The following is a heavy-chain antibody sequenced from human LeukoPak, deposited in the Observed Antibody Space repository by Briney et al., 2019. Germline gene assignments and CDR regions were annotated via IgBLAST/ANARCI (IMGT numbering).Heavy chain of an antibody. D-gene: IGHD3-10*01. CDR3: ARTARRITMVRGVTAGQNWFDP. V-gene: IGHV1-2*02. J-gene: IGHJ5*02. CDR1: GYTFTGYY. CDR2: INPNSGGT. Sequence: ASVKVSCKASGYTFTGYYMHWVRQAPGQGLEWMGWINPNSGGTNYAQKFQGMVTMTRDTSISTAYMELSRLRSDDTAVYYCARTARRITMVRGVTAGQNWFDPWGQGTLVTVSS.